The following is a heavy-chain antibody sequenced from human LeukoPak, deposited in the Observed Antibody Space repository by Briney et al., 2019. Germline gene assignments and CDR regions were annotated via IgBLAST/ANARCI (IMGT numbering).Heavy chain of an antibody. CDR3: ARREPQGCSGTSCFAGPVGH. J-gene: IGHJ4*02. CDR1: GFTFSSYS. D-gene: IGHD2-2*01. CDR2: TSGTSGYI. V-gene: IGHV3-21*06. Sequence: GGSLRLSCAASGFTFSSYSMNWVRQAAGKGLEWVSSTSGTSGYIYYADSVKGRFTISRDNGQNSLYLQMNSLRAEDTAVYYCARREPQGCSGTSCFAGPVGHWGQGALVTVSS.